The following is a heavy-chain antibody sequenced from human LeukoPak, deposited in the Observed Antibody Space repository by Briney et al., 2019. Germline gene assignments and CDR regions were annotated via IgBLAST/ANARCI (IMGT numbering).Heavy chain of an antibody. CDR3: ASGDGYTSGSLRD. CDR2: ISSNGGST. D-gene: IGHD1-1*01. V-gene: IGHV3-64*01. CDR1: GFTFSSYA. Sequence: GGSLRLSCAASGFTFSSYAMHWVRQAPGEGLQYLSGISSNGGSTYYANSVKGRFIISRDNSRNTLYLQMGSLRSEDMAVYYCASGDGYTSGSLRDWGQGTLVTVSS. J-gene: IGHJ4*02.